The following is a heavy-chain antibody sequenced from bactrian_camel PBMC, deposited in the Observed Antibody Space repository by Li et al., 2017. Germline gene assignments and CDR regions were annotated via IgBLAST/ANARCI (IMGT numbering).Heavy chain of an antibody. Sequence: VQLVESGGGLVQPGGSLRLACLASEFTFSSYGMSWVRQAPGKGLEWVSVISSGGGSTYYADSVKGRFTISRDNAKNTLYLELNSLKTEDTAMYYCAVRYGLGAKRGGYNYWGQGTQVTVS. V-gene: IGHV3S40*01. CDR2: ISSGGGST. CDR1: EFTFSSYG. CDR3: AVRYGLGAKRGGYNY. D-gene: IGHD3*01. J-gene: IGHJ4*01.